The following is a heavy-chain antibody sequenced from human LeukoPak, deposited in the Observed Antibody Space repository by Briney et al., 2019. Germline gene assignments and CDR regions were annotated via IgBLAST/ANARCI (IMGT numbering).Heavy chain of an antibody. D-gene: IGHD3-3*01. J-gene: IGHJ4*02. V-gene: IGHV1-18*04. CDR3: ARGLSSITIFGVVTIGIDY. CDR1: GYTFTGYY. Sequence: GASVKVSCKASGYTFTGYYMHWVRQAPGQGLEWMGWISAYNGNTNYAQKLQGRVTMTTDTSTSTAYMELRSLRSDDTAVYYCARGLSSITIFGVVTIGIDYWGQGTLVTVSS. CDR2: ISAYNGNT.